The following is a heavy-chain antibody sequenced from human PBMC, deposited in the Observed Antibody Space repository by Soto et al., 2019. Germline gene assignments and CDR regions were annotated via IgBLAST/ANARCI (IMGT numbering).Heavy chain of an antibody. Sequence: QLQLQESGPGLVKPSETLSLTCTVSGGSIIGSNYFWGWIRQPPAGGLEWIGNIRYSGTTYYNPSLNSRVTISVDTSKNQFSLKLASVTDADTAVYFCAIRVSGSGRIDFWGQGTLVTVCS. J-gene: IGHJ4*02. V-gene: IGHV4-39*01. CDR3: AIRVSGSGRIDF. CDR1: GGSIIGSNYF. CDR2: IRYSGTT. D-gene: IGHD3-10*01.